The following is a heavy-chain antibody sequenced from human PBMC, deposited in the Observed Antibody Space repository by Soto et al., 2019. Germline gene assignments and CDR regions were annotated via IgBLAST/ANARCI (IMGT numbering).Heavy chain of an antibody. D-gene: IGHD3-10*01. CDR2: ITDDGSTT. CDR3: ARGPRTTSIGTGAF. Sequence: EVKLVESGGGLFQPGGSLRLSCETSGFIFSMYWMHWVRQVPGKGPQWVARITDDGSTTYYAASVEGRFTISRDNAKNPLYLRSTSLRADDSAVYYCARGPRTTSIGTGAFWGQGTLVTVSS. J-gene: IGHJ4*02. CDR1: GFIFSMYW. V-gene: IGHV3-74*01.